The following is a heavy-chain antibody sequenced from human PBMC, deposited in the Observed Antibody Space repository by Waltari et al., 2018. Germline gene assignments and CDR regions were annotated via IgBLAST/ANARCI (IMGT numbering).Heavy chain of an antibody. J-gene: IGHJ4*02. CDR3: ARMVKGDYYDSSGPLDY. V-gene: IGHV2-70*01. CDR2: IDWDDDK. Sequence: QVTLRESGPALVKPTQTLTLPCTFSGFSLSTSGMCVSWIRQPPGKALEWLALIDWDDDKYYSTSLKTRLTISKDTAKNQVVLTMTNMDPVDTATYYCARMVKGDYYDSSGPLDYWGQGTLVTVSS. D-gene: IGHD3-22*01. CDR1: GFSLSTSGMC.